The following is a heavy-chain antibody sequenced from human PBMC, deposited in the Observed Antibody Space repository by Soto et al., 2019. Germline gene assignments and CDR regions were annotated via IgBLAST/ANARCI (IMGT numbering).Heavy chain of an antibody. CDR3: ARTPAVVVVAARTFNDYGDYDYYYYYMDV. V-gene: IGHV3-21*01. CDR1: GFTFSSYS. Sequence: PGGSLRLSCAASGFTFSSYSMNWVRQAPGKGLEWVSSISSSSSYIYYADSVKGRFTISRDNAKNSLYLQMNSLRAEDTAVYYCARTPAVVVVAARTFNDYGDYDYYYYYMDVWGKGTTVTVSS. J-gene: IGHJ6*03. D-gene: IGHD2-15*01. CDR2: ISSSSSYI.